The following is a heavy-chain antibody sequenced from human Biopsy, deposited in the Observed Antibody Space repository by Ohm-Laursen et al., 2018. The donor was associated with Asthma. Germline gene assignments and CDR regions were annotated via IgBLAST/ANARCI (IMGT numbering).Heavy chain of an antibody. CDR1: GFSFDDCA. V-gene: IGHV3-9*01. D-gene: IGHD3-22*01. CDR3: AKSADYYDSTVYLDF. Sequence: SLRLSCTASGFSFDDCAMHWVRQAPGKGLEWVSSISWNSGNIDYADSVKGRFTISRDNAKNSLYLQMRSLRPEDTAFYYCAKSADYYDSTVYLDFWGRGTLVTVSS. J-gene: IGHJ4*01. CDR2: ISWNSGNI.